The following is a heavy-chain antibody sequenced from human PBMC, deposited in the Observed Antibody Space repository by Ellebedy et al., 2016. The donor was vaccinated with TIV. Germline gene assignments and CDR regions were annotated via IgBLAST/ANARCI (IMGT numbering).Heavy chain of an antibody. CDR2: INHSGST. Sequence: GSLRLXXAVYGGSFSGYYWSWIRQPPGKGLEWIGEINHSGSTNYNPSLKSRVTISVDTSKNQFSLKLSSVTAADTAVYYCATSSSWYPHWGQGTLVTVSS. CDR3: ATSSSWYPH. J-gene: IGHJ4*02. CDR1: GGSFSGYY. V-gene: IGHV4-34*01. D-gene: IGHD6-13*01.